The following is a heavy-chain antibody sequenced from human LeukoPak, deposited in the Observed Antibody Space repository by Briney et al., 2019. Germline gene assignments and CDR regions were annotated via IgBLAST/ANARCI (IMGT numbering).Heavy chain of an antibody. CDR1: GGSISSSSDY. J-gene: IGHJ3*02. V-gene: IGHV4-39*01. CDR2: IYYSGSA. CDR3: ARRFGARAFDI. D-gene: IGHD3-16*01. Sequence: SGTLSLTCTVSGGSISSSSDYWAWIRQPPGKGLEWIGSIYYSGSASYSSSLQSRVTISVDTSKNQFSLKLTSVTAADTAVYYCARRFGARAFDIWGHGTMVSVSS.